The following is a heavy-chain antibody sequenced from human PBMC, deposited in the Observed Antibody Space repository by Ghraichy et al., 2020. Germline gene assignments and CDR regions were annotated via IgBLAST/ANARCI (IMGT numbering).Heavy chain of an antibody. V-gene: IGHV4-59*08. J-gene: IGHJ4*02. CDR1: GGSISSYY. CDR3: ARQGYGDYFDY. Sequence: SETLSLTCTVSGGSISSYYWSWIRQPPGKGLEWIGYIYYSGSTNYNPSLKSRVTISVDTSKNQFSLKLSSVTAADTAVYYCARQGYGDYFDYWGQGTLVTVSS. D-gene: IGHD4-17*01. CDR2: IYYSGST.